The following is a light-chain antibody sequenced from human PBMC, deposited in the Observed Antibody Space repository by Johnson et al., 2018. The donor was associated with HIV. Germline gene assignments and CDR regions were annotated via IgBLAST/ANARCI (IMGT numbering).Light chain of an antibody. CDR3: GTWDSSLSAYV. J-gene: IGLJ1*01. CDR1: SSNIGNNY. Sequence: QSVLTQPPSVSAAPGQKVTISCSGSSSNIGNNYVSWYQVLPGTAPKLLIYKNNNRPSGIPDRFSGSKSGTSATLAITGLQTGDEADYYCGTWDSSLSAYVFGTRTKVTVL. CDR2: KNN. V-gene: IGLV1-51*02.